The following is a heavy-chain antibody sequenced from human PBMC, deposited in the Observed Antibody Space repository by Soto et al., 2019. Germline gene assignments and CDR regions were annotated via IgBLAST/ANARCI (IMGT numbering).Heavy chain of an antibody. CDR1: GYTFTSYA. CDR2: INAGNGNT. D-gene: IGHD2-15*01. Sequence: QVQLVQSGAEVKKPGASVKVSCKASGYTFTSYAMHWVRQAPGQRLEWMGWINAGNGNTKYSQKFQGRVTITRDTSASTAYMELSSLRSEDTAVYYCARRGVLVYYYYGMDVWGQGTTVTVSS. J-gene: IGHJ6*02. CDR3: ARRGVLVYYYYGMDV. V-gene: IGHV1-3*01.